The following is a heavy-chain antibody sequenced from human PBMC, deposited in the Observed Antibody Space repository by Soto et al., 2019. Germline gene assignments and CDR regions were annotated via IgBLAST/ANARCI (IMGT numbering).Heavy chain of an antibody. CDR1: GFTFSNYA. D-gene: IGHD3-16*01. CDR3: AKAYFVWSSEQPYYFDY. Sequence: PGGSLRHSCAASGFTFSNYAMTWVRQGTGKGLEWVSGISGSGGRSYYADSVKGRFTISRDNSKSTLYLQMNSLRAEDTAVYYCAKAYFVWSSEQPYYFDYWGQGTLVTVSS. J-gene: IGHJ4*02. CDR2: ISGSGGRS. V-gene: IGHV3-23*01.